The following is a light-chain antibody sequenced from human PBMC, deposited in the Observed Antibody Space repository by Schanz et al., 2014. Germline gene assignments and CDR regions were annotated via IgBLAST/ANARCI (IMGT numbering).Light chain of an antibody. J-gene: IGKJ4*01. CDR1: QAITISSY. Sequence: DIQMTQSPASVSAAVGDRVTITCRASQAITISSYLNWYQHKPGKAPRLLIFGGSRLASGVPLRFRGSGSETEFTLTISSLQPEDFATYFCQQSFTTPSFGGGTRVE. CDR2: GGS. CDR3: QQSFTTPS. V-gene: IGKV1-39*01.